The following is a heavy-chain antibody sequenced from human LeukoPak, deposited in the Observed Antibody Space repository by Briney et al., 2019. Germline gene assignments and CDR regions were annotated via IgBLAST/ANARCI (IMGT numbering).Heavy chain of an antibody. V-gene: IGHV4-59*12. CDR3: ARGALSQSYYYYMDV. Sequence: SETLSLTCTVSGGSISSYYWSWIRQPPGKGLEWIGYIYYSGSTNYNPSLKSRVTISVDTSKNQFSLKLSSVTAADTAVYYCARGALSQSYYYYMDVWGKGTTVTVSS. CDR1: GGSISSYY. CDR2: IYYSGST. J-gene: IGHJ6*03. D-gene: IGHD3-9*01.